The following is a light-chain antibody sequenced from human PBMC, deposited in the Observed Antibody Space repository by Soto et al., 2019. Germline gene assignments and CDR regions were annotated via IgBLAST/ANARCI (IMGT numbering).Light chain of an antibody. Sequence: QSVLTQPPSASGTPGQRVTISCSGSSSNIGSNTVNWYQQLPGTAPKLLIYSNNQRPSGVPDRFSGSKSGTSDSLAISGLQSEDEADYYCAAWDDSLNGLYVFGTGTKLTVL. V-gene: IGLV1-44*01. CDR1: SSNIGSNT. CDR2: SNN. J-gene: IGLJ1*01. CDR3: AAWDDSLNGLYV.